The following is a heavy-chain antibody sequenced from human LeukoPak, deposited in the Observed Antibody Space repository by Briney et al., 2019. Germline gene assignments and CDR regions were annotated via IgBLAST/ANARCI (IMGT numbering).Heavy chain of an antibody. CDR2: IKQDGSKK. Sequence: GGSLRLSCVASGFPFSSYWMTWVRQAPGKGLEWVANIKQDGSKKSYVDSVKGRFTISRDNAKNSLYLQMNSLRAEDTAVYYCARDGGYDFWSGYYQDYWGQGTLVTVSS. V-gene: IGHV3-7*01. CDR1: GFPFSSYW. D-gene: IGHD3-3*01. CDR3: ARDGGYDFWSGYYQDY. J-gene: IGHJ4*02.